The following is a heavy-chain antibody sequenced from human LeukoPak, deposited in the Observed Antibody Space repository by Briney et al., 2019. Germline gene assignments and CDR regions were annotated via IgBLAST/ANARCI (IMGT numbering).Heavy chain of an antibody. CDR1: GFTFSSYG. CDR3: AKDRLGEIDY. V-gene: IGHV3-30*18. CDR2: ISYDGSNK. Sequence: GGSLRLSCAASGFTFSSYGMHWVRQAPGKGLEWMAVISYDGSNKNYADSVKGRFTISKGNSKNTLYLQMNSLRAEDTAVYYCAKDRLGEIDYWGQGTLVTVSS. J-gene: IGHJ4*02. D-gene: IGHD3-16*01.